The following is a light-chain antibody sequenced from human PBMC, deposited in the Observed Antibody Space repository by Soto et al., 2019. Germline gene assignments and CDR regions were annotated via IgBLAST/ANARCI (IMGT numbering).Light chain of an antibody. CDR2: AAS. J-gene: IGKJ2*01. V-gene: IGKV1-12*01. Sequence: DIQMTQSPSSVSASVGDRVTITCRASQGISSWLAWYQQKPGKAPKLLIYAASSLQSGVPSRFRGIGSGIAFSLTISSLRLEDFATYFCKQANSFPHTFGPGTKLEIK. CDR3: KQANSFPHT. CDR1: QGISSW.